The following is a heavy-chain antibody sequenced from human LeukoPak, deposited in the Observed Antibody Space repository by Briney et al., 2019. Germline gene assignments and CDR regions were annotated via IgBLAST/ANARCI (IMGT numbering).Heavy chain of an antibody. CDR2: IRDDGSKT. V-gene: IGHV3-30*02. CDR3: AKVGAPYYYYMDV. CDR1: GFTFSSHG. J-gene: IGHJ6*03. Sequence: PGGSLRLSCVGSGFTFSSHGLHWVRQAPGKGLEWVAFIRDDGSKTHYADSVKGRFTVSRDNSKNTLYLQMNSLRAEDTAVYYCAKVGAPYYYYMDVWGKGTTVTVSS. D-gene: IGHD3-16*01.